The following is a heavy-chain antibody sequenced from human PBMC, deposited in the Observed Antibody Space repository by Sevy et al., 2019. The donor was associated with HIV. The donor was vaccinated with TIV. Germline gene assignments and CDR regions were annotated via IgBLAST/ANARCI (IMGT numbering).Heavy chain of an antibody. D-gene: IGHD6-13*01. Sequence: GGSLRLSCAASGFAFSSHAMHWVRQAPGKGLEWVAVISYEGTETFYAASVEGGFTISRDNSKNMLSLQSNSLRPEDTAVYYCARDGGYSIKWYPLYWGHGTLVTVSS. J-gene: IGHJ4*01. CDR2: ISYEGTET. CDR1: GFAFSSHA. V-gene: IGHV3-30-3*01. CDR3: ARDGGYSIKWYPLY.